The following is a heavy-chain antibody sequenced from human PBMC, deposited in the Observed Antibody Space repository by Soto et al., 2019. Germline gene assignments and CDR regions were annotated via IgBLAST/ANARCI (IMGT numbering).Heavy chain of an antibody. D-gene: IGHD4-4*01. CDR2: IYYSGRT. Sequence: PWETLSLTCAVSGGSISSDDYYWTCIRPAPGEGLEWIGYIYYSGRTLYNPSLKSPVTISIDTAKNQFSLKLISVSAADTAVYFCVRELGNSPDFFDVWGQGTLVTVSS. J-gene: IGHJ4*02. CDR3: VRELGNSPDFFDV. V-gene: IGHV4-30-4*08. CDR1: GGSISSDDYY.